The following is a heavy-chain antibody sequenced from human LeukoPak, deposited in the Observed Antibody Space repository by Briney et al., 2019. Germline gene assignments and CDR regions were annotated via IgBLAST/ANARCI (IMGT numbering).Heavy chain of an antibody. CDR1: GFTVSSNY. CDR2: ISYDGSNK. J-gene: IGHJ4*02. Sequence: GGSLRLSCAASGFTVSSNYMSWVRQAPGKGLEWVAVISYDGSNKYYADSVKGRFTISRDNSKNTLYLQMNSLRAEDTAVYYCAREFLTPDYYYDSSGLLPDYWGQGTLVTVSS. V-gene: IGHV3-30-3*01. CDR3: AREFLTPDYYYDSSGLLPDY. D-gene: IGHD3-22*01.